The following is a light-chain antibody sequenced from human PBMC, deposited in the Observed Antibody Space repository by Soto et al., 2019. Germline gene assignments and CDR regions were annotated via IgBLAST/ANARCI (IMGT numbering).Light chain of an antibody. CDR2: EVT. V-gene: IGLV2-23*02. CDR1: SSDVGGFDF. J-gene: IGLJ2*01. Sequence: QSALTQPASVSGSLGQSITISCTGTSSDVGGFDFVSWYQQHPGKAPKLMIYEVTKRPSGVSNRFSGSKSGNTASLTISGLQAEDEADYTCCSYAASNTLIFGGGTKLTVL. CDR3: CSYAASNTLI.